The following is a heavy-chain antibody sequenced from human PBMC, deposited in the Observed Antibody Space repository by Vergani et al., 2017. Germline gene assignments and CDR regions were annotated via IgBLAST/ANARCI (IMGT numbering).Heavy chain of an antibody. CDR1: GGSISSGGYY. V-gene: IGHV4-31*03. Sequence: QVQLQQWGAGLLKPSQTLSLTCTVSGGSISSGGYYWSWIRQHPGKGLEWIGYIYYSGSTYYNPSLKSRVTISVDTSKNQFSLKLSSVTAADTAVYYCAIDTHTYDILTGWRYYGMDVWGQGTTVTVSS. CDR3: AIDTHTYDILTGWRYYGMDV. CDR2: IYYSGST. J-gene: IGHJ6*02. D-gene: IGHD3-9*01.